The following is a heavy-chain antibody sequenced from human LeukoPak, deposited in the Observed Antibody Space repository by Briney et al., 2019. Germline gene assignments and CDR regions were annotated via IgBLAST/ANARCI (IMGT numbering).Heavy chain of an antibody. CDR2: INPYNGNT. CDR3: ARVASGYSPVY. J-gene: IGHJ4*02. CDR1: VYSFASFG. V-gene: IGHV1-18*01. Sequence: GASVKVSCKASVYSFASFGITWVRQAPEQGLEWTGWINPYNGNTNYAQMFQDRVTMTTDTSTSTAHMELRSLRSDDTAVYYCARVASGYSPVYWGQGTLVTVSS. D-gene: IGHD3-22*01.